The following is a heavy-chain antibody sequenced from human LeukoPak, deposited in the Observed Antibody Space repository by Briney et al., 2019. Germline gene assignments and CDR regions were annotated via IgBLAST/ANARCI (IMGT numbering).Heavy chain of an antibody. CDR3: AKDYLNWNYVFGY. CDR1: GFTFSSYG. D-gene: IGHD1-7*01. Sequence: GGSLRLSCAASGFTFSSYGMHWVRQAPGKGLEWVAFIRYDGSNKYYADSVKGRFTISRDNSKNTLYLQMNSLRAEDTAVYYCAKDYLNWNYVFGYWGQGTLVTVSS. J-gene: IGHJ4*02. CDR2: IRYDGSNK. V-gene: IGHV3-30*02.